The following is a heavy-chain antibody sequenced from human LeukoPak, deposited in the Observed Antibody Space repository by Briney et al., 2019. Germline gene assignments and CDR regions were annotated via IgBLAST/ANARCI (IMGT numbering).Heavy chain of an antibody. V-gene: IGHV5-51*01. CDR1: GYSFTRYW. J-gene: IGHJ4*02. CDR2: IYPGDSDT. Sequence: GESLKISCKGSGYSFTRYWIAWVRQMPGKGLEWMGIIYPGDSDTRYNPSFQGQVTISADKSISTAYLQWSSLKASDTAMYYCAGGRDIYASDYWGQGTLVTVSS. CDR3: AGGRDIYASDY. D-gene: IGHD2/OR15-2a*01.